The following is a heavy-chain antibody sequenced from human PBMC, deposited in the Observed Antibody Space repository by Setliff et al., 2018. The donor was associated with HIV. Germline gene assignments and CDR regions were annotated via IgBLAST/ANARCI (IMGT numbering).Heavy chain of an antibody. CDR3: ARDYDSSGYSNWFDP. CDR1: GYTFTSYA. J-gene: IGHJ5*02. CDR2: INAGNGNT. V-gene: IGHV1-3*01. D-gene: IGHD3-22*01. Sequence: ASVKVSCKASGYTFTSYAMHWVRQAPGQRLEWMGWINAGNGNTKYSQKFQGRVTITRDTSASTAYMELSSLRPEDTAVYYCARDYDSSGYSNWFDPWGQGTLVTVSS.